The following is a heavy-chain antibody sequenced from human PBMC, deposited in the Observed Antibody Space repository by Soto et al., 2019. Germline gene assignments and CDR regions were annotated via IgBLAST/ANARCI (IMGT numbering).Heavy chain of an antibody. J-gene: IGHJ3*02. V-gene: IGHV1-2*04. Sequence: QVQLVQSGAEVKKPGASVKVSCKASGYTFTGYYMHWVRQAPGQGLEWMGWINPNSGGTNHAQKFQGWVTMTRDTSISTAYMELSRLRSDDTAVYYCARDRYGSGSYAFDIWGQGTMVTVSS. D-gene: IGHD3-10*01. CDR1: GYTFTGYY. CDR2: INPNSGGT. CDR3: ARDRYGSGSYAFDI.